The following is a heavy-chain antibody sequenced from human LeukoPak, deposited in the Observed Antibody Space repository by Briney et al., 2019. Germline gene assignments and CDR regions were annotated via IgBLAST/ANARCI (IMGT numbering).Heavy chain of an antibody. CDR2: IFHRGNT. CDR3: ARAVGYDDVTGYYRGWYFDL. CDR1: GGSVSSDSSY. Sequence: PSQTLSLTCSVSGGSVSSDSSYWTWIRQHPGEGLEWIGYIFHRGNTYYNPSLKSRLTISVDTSKHQFSLRMTSVTAADTAVYYCARAVGYDDVTGYYRGWYFDLWGRGTLVTVS. V-gene: IGHV4-31*03. J-gene: IGHJ2*01. D-gene: IGHD3-9*01.